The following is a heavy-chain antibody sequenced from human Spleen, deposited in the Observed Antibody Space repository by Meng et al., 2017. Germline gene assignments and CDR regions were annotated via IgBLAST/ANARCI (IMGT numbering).Heavy chain of an antibody. Sequence: SETLSLTCTVSGGSISSYYWSWIRQPPGKGLEWIGYIYYSGSTNYNPSLKSRVTISVDTSKNQFSLKLSSVTAADTAVYYCARGPGEFGELPGAYWGQGTLVTVSS. V-gene: IGHV4-59*01. D-gene: IGHD3-10*01. J-gene: IGHJ4*02. CDR2: IYYSGST. CDR1: GGSISSYY. CDR3: ARGPGEFGELPGAY.